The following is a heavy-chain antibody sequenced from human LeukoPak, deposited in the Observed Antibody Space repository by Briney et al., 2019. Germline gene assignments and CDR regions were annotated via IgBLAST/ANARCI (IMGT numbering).Heavy chain of an antibody. CDR2: INPSGGST. V-gene: IGHV1-46*01. CDR1: GYTFTSYY. Sequence: GASVKVSCKASGYTFTSYYMHWVRQAPGQGLERMGIINPSGGSTSYAQKFQGRVTMTRDTSTSTVYMELSSLRSEDTAVYYCARDWLGYCSSTSCYHNWFDPWGQGTLVTVSS. CDR3: ARDWLGYCSSTSCYHNWFDP. J-gene: IGHJ5*02. D-gene: IGHD2-2*01.